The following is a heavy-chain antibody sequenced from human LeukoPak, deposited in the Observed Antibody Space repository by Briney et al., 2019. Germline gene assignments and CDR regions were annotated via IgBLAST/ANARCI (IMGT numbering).Heavy chain of an antibody. CDR3: ARHGSRGNSGIFDY. Sequence: PSETLSLTCTVSGGSISSYYWSWIRQPPGEGREWIGYIYYSGNTNYNPSLKSRVTISVDTSKSQFSLKLSSVTAADTALYYCARHGSRGNSGIFDYWGQGTLVTVSS. J-gene: IGHJ4*02. CDR1: GGSISSYY. CDR2: IYYSGNT. D-gene: IGHD4-23*01. V-gene: IGHV4-59*01.